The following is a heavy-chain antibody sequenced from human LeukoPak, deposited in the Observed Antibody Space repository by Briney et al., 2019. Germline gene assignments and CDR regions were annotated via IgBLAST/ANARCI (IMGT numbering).Heavy chain of an antibody. CDR3: ARVPSRARYCSSTSCSYYFDY. J-gene: IGHJ4*02. CDR2: MNPNSGNT. Sequence: ASVKVSCKASGYTFTSYDINWVRQATGQGLEWMGRMNPNSGNTGYAQKFQGRVTITRNTSISTAYMELSSLRSEDTAVYYCARVPSRARYCSSTSCSYYFDYWGQGTLVTVSS. V-gene: IGHV1-8*03. D-gene: IGHD2-2*01. CDR1: GYTFTSYD.